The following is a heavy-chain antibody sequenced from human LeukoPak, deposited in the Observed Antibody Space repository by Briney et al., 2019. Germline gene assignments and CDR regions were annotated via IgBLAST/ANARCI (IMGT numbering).Heavy chain of an antibody. CDR2: IVVGSGNT. CDR3: AADHYYGSGSYYADFDY. Sequence: SVKVSCKASGFTFTSSAMQWVRQARGQRLEWIGWIVVGSGNTNYAQKFQERVTITRDMSTSTAYMELSSLRSEDTAVYYCAADHYYGSGSYYADFDYWGLGTLVTVSS. CDR1: GFTFTSSA. V-gene: IGHV1-58*02. J-gene: IGHJ4*02. D-gene: IGHD3-10*01.